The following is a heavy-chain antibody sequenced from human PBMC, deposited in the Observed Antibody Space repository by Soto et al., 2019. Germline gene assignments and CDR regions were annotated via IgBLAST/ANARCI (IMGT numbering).Heavy chain of an antibody. CDR3: ARGGGTLDY. V-gene: IGHV1-46*01. CDR1: GYSFISYA. CDR2: ISPRDGTA. J-gene: IGHJ4*02. Sequence: QVQLVQSGAEVKKSGASVKVSCKASGYSFISYAMYWVRQAPGQGLEWMGIISPRDGTATHSQKFQGRLTMTRDTSTSTVYMELSGLRSEDTAMYYCARGGGTLDYWGQGTLVTVSS.